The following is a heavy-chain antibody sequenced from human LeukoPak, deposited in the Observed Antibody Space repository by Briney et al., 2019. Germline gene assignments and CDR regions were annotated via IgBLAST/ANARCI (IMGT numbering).Heavy chain of an antibody. CDR2: IKQDGSET. CDR1: GFTFSSYW. D-gene: IGHD3-3*01. CDR3: ASSYYDFWSGYFDY. J-gene: IGHJ4*02. Sequence: PGGSLRLSCAASGFTFSSYWMSWVRQAPGKGLEWVANIKQDGSETYYVYSVKGRFTISRDNAKNSLYLQMNSLRAEDTAVYYCASSYYDFWSGYFDYWGQGTLVTVSS. V-gene: IGHV3-7*01.